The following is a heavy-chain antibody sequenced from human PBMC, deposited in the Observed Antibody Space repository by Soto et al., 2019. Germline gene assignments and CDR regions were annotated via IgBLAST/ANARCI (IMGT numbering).Heavy chain of an antibody. J-gene: IGHJ5*01. Sequence: SETLSLTCSVSGDSISNLDYFWAWIRQPPGQALEYIGYIYKSATTYYNPSFESRAAISLDTSKSQFSLNVTSVTAADTAVYFCARGRYCLTGRCFPNWFDSWGQGTLVTVSS. CDR3: ARGRYCLTGRCFPNWFDS. D-gene: IGHD2-15*01. CDR1: GDSISNLDYF. V-gene: IGHV4-30-4*01. CDR2: IYKSATT.